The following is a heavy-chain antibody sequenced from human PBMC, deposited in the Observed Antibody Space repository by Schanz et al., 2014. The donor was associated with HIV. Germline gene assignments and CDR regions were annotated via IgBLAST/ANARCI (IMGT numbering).Heavy chain of an antibody. V-gene: IGHV3-66*01. CDR3: ARESYGALDF. J-gene: IGHJ4*02. CDR1: GFTFSNYA. D-gene: IGHD4-17*01. CDR2: MYSDGTS. Sequence: EVQLVESGGGLVQPGGSLRLSCAASGFTFSNYAMTWVRQAPGKGLEWVSVMYSDGTSHYEDSVKGRFTLTRDNPKNTLYLQMSNLRVDDTAVYYCARESYGALDFWGQGTLVTVSS.